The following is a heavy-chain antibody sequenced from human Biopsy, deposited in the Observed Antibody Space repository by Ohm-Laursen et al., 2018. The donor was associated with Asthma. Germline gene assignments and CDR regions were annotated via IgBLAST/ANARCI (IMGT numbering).Heavy chain of an antibody. D-gene: IGHD3-3*01. Sequence: SLRLSCTASGFVFRSHAMHWVRQAPGKGLEWVAVVSYDGGVVHYADSMKGRFTISRVNAKSTLYLQMNRLRTDDTAVYFCAKRRGYSDLTDFDHWGQGTLVTVSS. J-gene: IGHJ4*02. CDR1: GFVFRSHA. CDR2: VSYDGGVV. V-gene: IGHV3-30*18. CDR3: AKRRGYSDLTDFDH.